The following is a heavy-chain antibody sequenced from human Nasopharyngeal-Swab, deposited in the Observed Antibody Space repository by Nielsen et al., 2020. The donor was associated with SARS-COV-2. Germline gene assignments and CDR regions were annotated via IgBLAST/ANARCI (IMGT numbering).Heavy chain of an antibody. CDR3: ARGQACDY. V-gene: IGHV3-23*01. CDR1: GFIFNTRD. D-gene: IGHD3-10*01. Sequence: GESLKLSCVASGFIFNTRDMSWVRLTPGEGLEWVSTISASGTTNYVDSVKGRFTISRDNSKSTLYLQIDSLRTEETAVYYCARGQACDYWGQGTLVTVSS. CDR2: ISASGTT. J-gene: IGHJ4*02.